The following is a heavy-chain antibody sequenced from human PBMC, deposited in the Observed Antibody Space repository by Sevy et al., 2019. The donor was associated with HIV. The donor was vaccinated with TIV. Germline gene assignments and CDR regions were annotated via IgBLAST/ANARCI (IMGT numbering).Heavy chain of an antibody. J-gene: IGHJ4*02. D-gene: IGHD2-15*01. CDR2: VNTASGDT. CDR1: GYTFNNYI. V-gene: IGHV1-3*04. CDR3: ARDFCSGGSCYSAFVY. Sequence: ASVKVSCKGSGYTFNNYIIYWVRQAPGQSLEWMGWVNTASGDTKYSQKFQGRVIITTDTSARTVYMELNNLISEDTACDFCARDFCSGGSCYSAFVYWGQGTLVTVSS.